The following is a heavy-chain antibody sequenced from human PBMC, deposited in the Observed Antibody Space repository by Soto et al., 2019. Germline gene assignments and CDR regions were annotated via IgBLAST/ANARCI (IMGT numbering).Heavy chain of an antibody. D-gene: IGHD3-22*01. CDR1: GFTFSSYS. CDR2: ISSSSSYI. Sequence: GGSLRLSCAASGFTFSSYSMNWVRQAPGKGLEWVSSISSSSSYIYYADSVKGRFTISRDNAKNSLYLQMNSLRAEDTAVYYCARDRSQGHYYDSSGYSSDIWGQGTMVTVS. V-gene: IGHV3-21*01. CDR3: ARDRSQGHYYDSSGYSSDI. J-gene: IGHJ3*02.